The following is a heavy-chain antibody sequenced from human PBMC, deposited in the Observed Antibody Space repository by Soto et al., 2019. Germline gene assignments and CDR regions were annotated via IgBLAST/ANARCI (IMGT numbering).Heavy chain of an antibody. CDR2: IDHSGST. V-gene: IGHV4-4*02. CDR1: GASISSNNW. D-gene: IGHD4-17*01. CDR3: ARSTVTEDY. Sequence: QVQLQESGPGLVKPSGTLSLTCAVSGASISSNNWWSWVRQPPGKGLEWVGGIDHSGSTNYNLSLTSRVTIYIDKSKSHFSLKLSSVTAADTAVYYCARSTVTEDYWGQGTLVTVSS. J-gene: IGHJ4*02.